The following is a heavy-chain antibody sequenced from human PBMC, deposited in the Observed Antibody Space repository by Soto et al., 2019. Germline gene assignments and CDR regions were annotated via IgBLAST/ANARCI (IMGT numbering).Heavy chain of an antibody. J-gene: IGHJ4*02. CDR1: GYTFTSYY. CDR2: IDPSGGST. CDR3: ARDAGYCSSTSCYTEYFDY. D-gene: IGHD2-2*02. Sequence: ASVKVSCKASGYTFTSYYMHWVRQAPGQGLEWMGIIDPSGGSTSYAQKFQGRVTMTRDTSTSTVYMELSSLRSEDTAVYYCARDAGYCSSTSCYTEYFDYWGQGTLVTVSS. V-gene: IGHV1-46*01.